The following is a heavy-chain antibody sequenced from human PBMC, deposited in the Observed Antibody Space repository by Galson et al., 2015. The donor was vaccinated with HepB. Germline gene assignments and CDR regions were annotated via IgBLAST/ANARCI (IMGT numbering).Heavy chain of an antibody. Sequence: SLRLSCAASGFTFSSYWMSWVRQAPGKGLEWVANIKQDGSEKYYVDSVQGRFTISRDNAKNSLYLQMNSLRAEDTAVYYCARDETVDYGSGSPFDYWGQGTLVTVSS. CDR3: ARDETVDYGSGSPFDY. D-gene: IGHD3-10*01. J-gene: IGHJ4*02. CDR2: IKQDGSEK. V-gene: IGHV3-7*03. CDR1: GFTFSSYW.